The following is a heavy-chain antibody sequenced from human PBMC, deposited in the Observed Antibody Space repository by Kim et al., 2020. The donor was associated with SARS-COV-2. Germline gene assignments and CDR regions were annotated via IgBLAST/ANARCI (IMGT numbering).Heavy chain of an antibody. Sequence: GGSLRLSCAASGFTFSSYAMSWVRQAPGKGLEWVSAISGSGGSTYYADSVKGRFTISRDNSKNTLYLQMNSLRAEDTAVYYCVKGYYYDSSGYYDDYWGQGTLVTVSS. D-gene: IGHD3-22*01. CDR3: VKGYYYDSSGYYDDY. J-gene: IGHJ4*02. CDR1: GFTFSSYA. V-gene: IGHV3-23*01. CDR2: ISGSGGST.